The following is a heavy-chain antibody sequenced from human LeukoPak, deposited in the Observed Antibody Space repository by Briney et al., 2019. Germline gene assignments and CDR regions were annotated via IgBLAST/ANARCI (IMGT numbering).Heavy chain of an antibody. Sequence: SETLSLTCTVSGGSISSSDYCWGWIRQPPGKGLEWIGSIYYSGNTYYNASLKSQVSISIDTSKNQFSLKLTSVTAADTAVYYCAGQTGSGLFILPGGQGTLVTVSS. CDR1: GGSISSSDYC. D-gene: IGHD3/OR15-3a*01. J-gene: IGHJ4*02. V-gene: IGHV4-39*01. CDR2: IYYSGNT. CDR3: AGQTGSGLFILP.